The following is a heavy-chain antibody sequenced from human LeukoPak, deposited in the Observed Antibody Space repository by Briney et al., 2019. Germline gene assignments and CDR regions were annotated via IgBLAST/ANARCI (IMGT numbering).Heavy chain of an antibody. D-gene: IGHD3-10*01. CDR1: GFTFSSYW. J-gene: IGHJ4*02. CDR2: ISSSSSTI. CDR3: ARAEIVYGSGSF. V-gene: IGHV3-48*01. Sequence: PGGSLRLSCAASGFTFSSYWMNWVRQAPGKGLEWVSYISSSSSTIYYADSVEGRFTISRDNAKNSLYLQMNSLRAEDTAVYYCARAEIVYGSGSFWGQGTLVTVSS.